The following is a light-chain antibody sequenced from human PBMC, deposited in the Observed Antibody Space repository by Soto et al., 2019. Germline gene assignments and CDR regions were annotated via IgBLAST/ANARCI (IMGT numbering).Light chain of an antibody. J-gene: IGKJ1*01. CDR2: GAS. CDR3: QQYGSSPRT. V-gene: IGKV3-20*01. Sequence: ESVLTQSPGTLSLSPWERATLSCRASQSVSSSYLAWYQQKPGQAPRLLIYGASSRATGIPDRFSGSGSGTDFTLTISRLEPEDFAVYYCQQYGSSPRTFGQGTKVEIK. CDR1: QSVSSSY.